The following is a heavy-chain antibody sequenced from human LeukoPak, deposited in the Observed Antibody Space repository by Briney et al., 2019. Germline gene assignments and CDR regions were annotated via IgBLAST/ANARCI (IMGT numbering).Heavy chain of an antibody. Sequence: GGSLRLSCAASGFTFSGSAMHWVRQASGKGLEWVGRIRSKANSYATGYAVSVKGRFTISRDDSKNTAYLQMNSLKIEDTAVYYCTVYYDILTGYHTSGDYWGQGNVVTVSS. CDR2: IRSKANSYAT. CDR3: TVYYDILTGYHTSGDY. J-gene: IGHJ4*02. D-gene: IGHD3-9*01. V-gene: IGHV3-73*01. CDR1: GFTFSGSA.